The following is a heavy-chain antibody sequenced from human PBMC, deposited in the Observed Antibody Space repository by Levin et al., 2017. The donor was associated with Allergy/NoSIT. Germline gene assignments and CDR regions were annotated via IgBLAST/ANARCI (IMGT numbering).Heavy chain of an antibody. CDR2: TYYRSKWYN. D-gene: IGHD3-10*01. J-gene: IGHJ6*02. CDR1: GDSVSSNSAA. V-gene: IGHV6-1*01. CDR3: AREGARGAPYYYGMDV. Sequence: SSETLSLTCAISGDSVSSNSAAWNWIRQSPSRGLEWLGRTYYRSKWYNDYAVSVKSRITINPDTSKNQFSLQLNSVTPEDTAVYYCAREGARGAPYYYGMDVWGQGTTVTVSS.